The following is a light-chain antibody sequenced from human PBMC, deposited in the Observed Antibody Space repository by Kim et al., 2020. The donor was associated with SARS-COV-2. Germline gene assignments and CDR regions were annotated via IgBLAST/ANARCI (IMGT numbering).Light chain of an antibody. V-gene: IGKV3-15*01. J-gene: IGKJ1*01. CDR3: QQYYNWPRT. Sequence: IVMTQSPDTLSESPGERATLSCRASQSVSSNLAWFQQKPGQAPRLLIYGASTRATGIPARFSGSGSGTEFTLTISSLQSEDFAVYYCQQYYNWPRTFGQGTKVDIK. CDR1: QSVSSN. CDR2: GAS.